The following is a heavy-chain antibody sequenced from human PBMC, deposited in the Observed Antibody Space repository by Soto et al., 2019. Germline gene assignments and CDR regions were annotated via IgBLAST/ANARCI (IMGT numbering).Heavy chain of an antibody. D-gene: IGHD3-9*01. V-gene: IGHV3-53*04. CDR2: IYSGGST. J-gene: IGHJ5*02. CDR1: GFTVSSNY. CDR3: ARVLYYDILTGPTTENWFDP. Sequence: GGSLRLSCAASGFTVSSNYMSWVRQAPGKGLEWVSVIYSGGSTYYADSVKGRFTISRHNSKNTLYLQMNSLRAEDTAVYYCARVLYYDILTGPTTENWFDPWGQGTLVTVSS.